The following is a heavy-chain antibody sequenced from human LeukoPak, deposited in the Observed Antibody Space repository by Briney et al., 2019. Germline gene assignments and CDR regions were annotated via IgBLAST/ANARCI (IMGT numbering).Heavy chain of an antibody. CDR2: ISGSGGST. CDR1: GFTFSSYA. J-gene: IGHJ4*02. V-gene: IGHV3-23*01. Sequence: GGSLRLSCAASGFTFSSYAMSWVRQAPGKGLEWVSAISGSGGSTYYADSVKGRFTISRDNSKNTLNLQMNSLRAEDTAVYYCAKGGVITTSPRFGYWGQGTLVTVSS. D-gene: IGHD3-22*01. CDR3: AKGGVITTSPRFGY.